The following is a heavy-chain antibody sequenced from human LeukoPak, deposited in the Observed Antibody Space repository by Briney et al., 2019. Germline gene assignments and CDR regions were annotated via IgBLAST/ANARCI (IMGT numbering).Heavy chain of an antibody. D-gene: IGHD3-3*01. J-gene: IGHJ4*02. CDR3: ASGFLDDFWSGHF. CDR1: GFTFSTHW. V-gene: IGHV3-7*01. CDR2: IKHDGSEK. Sequence: GGSLRLTCAASGFTFSTHWMSWVRQAPGKGLEWVANIKHDGSEKYYVDSVKGRFTISRDNAKNSLYLQMNSLRAEDTAVYYCASGFLDDFWSGHFWGQGTLVTVSS.